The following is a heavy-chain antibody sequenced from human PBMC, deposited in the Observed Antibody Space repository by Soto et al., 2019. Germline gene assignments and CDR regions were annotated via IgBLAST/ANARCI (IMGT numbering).Heavy chain of an antibody. J-gene: IGHJ4*02. D-gene: IGHD3-10*01. V-gene: IGHV3-23*01. CDR2: LSGSGGST. CDR1: GFSFIKYA. CDR3: ARGFSAGKGSPPVY. Sequence: EVQLLESGGGLVQPGGSLRLSCAASGFSFIKYAMSWVRQAPGKGLEWVSGLSGSGGSTSSADSVKGRFAISRDNSRNTLYLQMNSLRDGDTAIYYCARGFSAGKGSPPVYWGQGTLVTVSS.